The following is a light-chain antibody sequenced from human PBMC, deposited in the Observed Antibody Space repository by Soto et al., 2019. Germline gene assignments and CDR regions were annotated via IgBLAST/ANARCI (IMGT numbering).Light chain of an antibody. V-gene: IGKV1-5*03. CDR2: EAS. J-gene: IGKJ1*01. CDR1: QSINNW. Sequence: DIQMTQSPSTLSASVGDRVTITCRASQSINNWLAWYQQKAGKAPKLLIYEASGLESGVPSRFSGSGSGTEFTLTISSLQPDDFATYYCQQYNSYSWTFGQGTKVDIK. CDR3: QQYNSYSWT.